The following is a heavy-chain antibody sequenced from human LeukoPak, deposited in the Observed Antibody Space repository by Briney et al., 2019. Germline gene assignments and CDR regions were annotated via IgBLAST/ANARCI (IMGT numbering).Heavy chain of an antibody. V-gene: IGHV1-2*02. J-gene: IGHJ4*02. CDR2: INPNIGDA. Sequence: ASVKVSCKASGYTFTDYFIHWVRQAPGQGLEWMGWINPNIGDASYAQKFQGRVTMTRDRSINTAYMELSRLTSDDTAVYYCARSHDSSGYSFDYWGQGTLVTVSS. D-gene: IGHD3-22*01. CDR3: ARSHDSSGYSFDY. CDR1: GYTFTDYF.